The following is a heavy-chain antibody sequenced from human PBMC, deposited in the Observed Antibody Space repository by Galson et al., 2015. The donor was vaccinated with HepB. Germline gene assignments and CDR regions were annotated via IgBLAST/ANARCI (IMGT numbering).Heavy chain of an antibody. D-gene: IGHD4-17*01. J-gene: IGHJ4*02. Sequence: SLRLSCAASGFTFSTYGMNWVRQAPGKGLEWVSGIRGSGGTTYYADSVKGRFTISRDNSKDTLYLHMDSLRAEDTAIYYCANSGDYGDYVGFDYWGQGTLVTVAS. V-gene: IGHV3-23*01. CDR2: IRGSGGTT. CDR1: GFTFSTYG. CDR3: ANSGDYGDYVGFDY.